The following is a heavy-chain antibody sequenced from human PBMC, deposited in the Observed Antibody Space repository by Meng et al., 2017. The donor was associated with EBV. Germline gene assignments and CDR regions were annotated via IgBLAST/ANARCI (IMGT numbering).Heavy chain of an antibody. D-gene: IGHD3-16*02. CDR1: GYTFTSYG. J-gene: IGHJ4*02. CDR2: ISASNCNT. V-gene: IGHV1-18*01. Sequence: QVQLVQSGAQVKKPGASAKVSCKASGYTFTSYGISWVRQAPGQGLEWMGWISASNCNTNYAQKLQGRVTMTTDTSTSTAYMELRSLRSDDTAVYHCARVRTFGGVIPPDYWGQGTLVTVSS. CDR3: ARVRTFGGVIPPDY.